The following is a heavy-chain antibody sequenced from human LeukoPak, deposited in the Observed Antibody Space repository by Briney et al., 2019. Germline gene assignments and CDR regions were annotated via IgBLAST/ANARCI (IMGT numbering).Heavy chain of an antibody. CDR1: SGSLSSYY. Sequence: KCSETVSLTCTVSSGSLSSYYWRGIPQPPGKRLECLGYIHYRWSPNLNPSLRGRFSISLDMSKNQFYLKLNSVTAADTAVYYCGRTSEGYCSSTRCYGFDYYYYMDVWGKGTTVTISS. CDR2: IHYRWSP. D-gene: IGHD2-2*01. J-gene: IGHJ6*03. CDR3: GRTSEGYCSSTRCYGFDYYYYMDV. V-gene: IGHV4-59*01.